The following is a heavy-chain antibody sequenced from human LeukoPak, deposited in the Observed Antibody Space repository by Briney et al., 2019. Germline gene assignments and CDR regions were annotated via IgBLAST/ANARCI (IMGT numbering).Heavy chain of an antibody. J-gene: IGHJ4*02. CDR1: GFTFSSYT. V-gene: IGHV3-23*01. CDR3: AKGYDFWSGYYLVPYYFDY. D-gene: IGHD3-3*01. Sequence: PGGSLRLSCTASGFTFSSYTMSWVRQAPGKGLKWVSTISTGGGNTYYADSVQGRFTVSRDDSKNTLYLQMNSLRAEDTAVYYCAKGYDFWSGYYLVPYYFDYWGQGTLVTVSS. CDR2: ISTGGGNT.